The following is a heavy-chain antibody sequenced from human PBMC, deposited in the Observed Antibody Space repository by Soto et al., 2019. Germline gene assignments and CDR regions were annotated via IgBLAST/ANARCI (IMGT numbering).Heavy chain of an antibody. Sequence: GASVKVSCKASGYTFTSYYMHWVRQAPGQGLEWMGIINPSGGSTSYAQKFQGRVTMTRDTSTSTVYMELSSLRSEDTAVYYCARGAHGYSSSWYSWFDPWGQGTLVTVS. D-gene: IGHD6-13*01. CDR2: INPSGGST. V-gene: IGHV1-46*01. CDR3: ARGAHGYSSSWYSWFDP. CDR1: GYTFTSYY. J-gene: IGHJ5*02.